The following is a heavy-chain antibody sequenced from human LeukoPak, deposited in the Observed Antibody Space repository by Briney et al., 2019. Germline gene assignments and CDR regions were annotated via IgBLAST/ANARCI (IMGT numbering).Heavy chain of an antibody. V-gene: IGHV3-7*03. Sequence: GGSPRLSCAASGFTFNTDSISWVRQAPGKGLEWVANIKEDGSEIYYVDSVKGRFTISRDNAKNSLYLQMNSLRAEDTAVYYCARGVYYFDYWGQGTLVTVSS. J-gene: IGHJ4*02. CDR3: ARGVYYFDY. D-gene: IGHD2/OR15-2a*01. CDR2: IKEDGSEI. CDR1: GFTFNTDS.